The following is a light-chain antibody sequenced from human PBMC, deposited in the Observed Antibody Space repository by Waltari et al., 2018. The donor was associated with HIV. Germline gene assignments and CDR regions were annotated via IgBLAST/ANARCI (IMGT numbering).Light chain of an antibody. J-gene: IGKJ3*01. V-gene: IGKV1-33*01. CDR3: EEYDDVRGGFT. CDR1: QDISNY. Sequence: DIHLTQSPSSLSASVADRVTITCQASQDISNYLNWVHQKPGRAPQLLIYAVSNLETVVPARFSGSRSGTEFSHTINSLQPEDIGIFYCEEYDDVRGGFTFGPGTRV. CDR2: AVS.